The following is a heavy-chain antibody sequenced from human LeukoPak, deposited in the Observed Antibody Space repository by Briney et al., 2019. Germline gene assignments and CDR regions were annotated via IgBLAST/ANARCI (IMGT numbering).Heavy chain of an antibody. CDR3: ARDGNGSRAFDY. J-gene: IGHJ4*02. D-gene: IGHD2-15*01. CDR1: GGSLGGYY. Sequence: SETLSLTCTVSGGSLGGYYWSWIRQPAGKGLEWIGRIYTSGSTNYNPSLKSRVTISVDKSNNQFSLNLTSVTAADTAVYYCARDGNGSRAFDYWGQGTLVTVFS. CDR2: IYTSGST. V-gene: IGHV4-4*07.